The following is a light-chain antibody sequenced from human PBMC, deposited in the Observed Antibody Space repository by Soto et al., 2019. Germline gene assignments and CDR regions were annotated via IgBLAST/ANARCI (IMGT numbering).Light chain of an antibody. CDR3: QQYHGWHLT. CDR2: GAS. Sequence: IVMTQSPATLSVSPGESATLSCRASQSISSNLAWYQQKPGQAPRLLIYGASTRATGVPARFSGSGSGTEFTLTISSLHSEDFAGYYCQQYHGWHLTFGGGSKVEIK. V-gene: IGKV3-15*01. CDR1: QSISSN. J-gene: IGKJ4*01.